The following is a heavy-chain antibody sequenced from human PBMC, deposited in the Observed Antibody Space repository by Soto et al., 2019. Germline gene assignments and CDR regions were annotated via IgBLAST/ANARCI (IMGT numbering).Heavy chain of an antibody. Sequence: ASVNVSCKASGYTFTGYYMHWVRQAPGQGLEWMGWINPNSGGTNYAQKFQGWVTMTRDTSISTAYMELSRLRSDDTAVYYCARGADYYYYGMDVWGQGTTVTVSS. V-gene: IGHV1-2*04. CDR3: ARGADYYYYGMDV. CDR1: GYTFTGYY. CDR2: INPNSGGT. J-gene: IGHJ6*02.